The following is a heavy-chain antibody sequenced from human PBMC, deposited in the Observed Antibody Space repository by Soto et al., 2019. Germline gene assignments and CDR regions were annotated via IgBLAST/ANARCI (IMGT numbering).Heavy chain of an antibody. Sequence: QVQLQESGPGLVKPSETLSLTCTVSGGSISSYYWSWIRQPPGKGLEWIGYIYYSGSTNYNPSLKSRVTISVDTSKNQFSPKLSSVTAADTAVYYCARDRGYSSGWYPSYYYYGMDVWGQGTTVTVSS. D-gene: IGHD6-19*01. CDR1: GGSISSYY. CDR2: IYYSGST. V-gene: IGHV4-59*01. CDR3: ARDRGYSSGWYPSYYYYGMDV. J-gene: IGHJ6*02.